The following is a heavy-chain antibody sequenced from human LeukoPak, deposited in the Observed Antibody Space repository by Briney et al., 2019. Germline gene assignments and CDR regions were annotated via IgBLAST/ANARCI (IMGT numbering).Heavy chain of an antibody. CDR3: AREAHYYDSSGVPINWYFDL. CDR2: IIPVFHTA. V-gene: IGHV1-69*05. CDR1: GGTSGSHPINSYP. Sequence: ASVKVSCKPSGGTSGSHPINSYPISWGRQAPGQGLEWVGGIIPVFHTAHYLQKVQSRVKITTDESTSSAYRELSSLRSEDTAVYYCAREAHYYDSSGVPINWYFDLWGRGTPAIVSS. D-gene: IGHD3-22*01. J-gene: IGHJ2*01.